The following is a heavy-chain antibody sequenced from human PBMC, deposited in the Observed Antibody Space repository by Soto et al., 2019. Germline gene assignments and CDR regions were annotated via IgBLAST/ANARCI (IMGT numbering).Heavy chain of an antibody. CDR1: GGSISSGGYS. CDR3: AREKDQNFDY. J-gene: IGHJ4*02. Sequence: SETLSLTCAVSGGSISSGGYSWSWIRQPPGKGLEWIGYIYHSGSTYYNPSLKSRVTISVDTSKNQFSLKLSSVTAADTAVYYCAREKDQNFDYWGQGTLVTVSS. V-gene: IGHV4-30-2*01. CDR2: IYHSGST.